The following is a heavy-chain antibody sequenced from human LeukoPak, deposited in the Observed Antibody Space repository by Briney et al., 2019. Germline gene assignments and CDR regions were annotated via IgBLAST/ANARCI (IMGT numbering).Heavy chain of an antibody. CDR2: IYYSGST. Sequence: SETLSLTCTVSGGSISGYYWNWIRQPPGKGLEWIGYIYYSGSTNYNPSLKSRVTISVDTSKNQFSLKLSSVTAADTAVYYCARRYSSSWYQVYYFDYWGQGTLVTVSS. CDR1: GGSISGYY. J-gene: IGHJ4*02. V-gene: IGHV4-59*01. CDR3: ARRYSSSWYQVYYFDY. D-gene: IGHD6-13*01.